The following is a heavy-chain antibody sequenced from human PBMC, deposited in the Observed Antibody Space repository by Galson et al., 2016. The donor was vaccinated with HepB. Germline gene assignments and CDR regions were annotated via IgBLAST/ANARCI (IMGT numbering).Heavy chain of an antibody. V-gene: IGHV1-18*04. CDR1: GYRFFTYG. Sequence: SVKVSCKASGYRFFTYGISWVRQAPGQGLEWLGWISANSGNTIYAQKFQDRVTMTRDTSASTVYMDLRSLRSDDTAVYHCVRDVQFRFDYWGQGTLVTVSS. CDR3: VRDVQFRFDY. J-gene: IGHJ4*02. CDR2: ISANSGNT. D-gene: IGHD4-11*01.